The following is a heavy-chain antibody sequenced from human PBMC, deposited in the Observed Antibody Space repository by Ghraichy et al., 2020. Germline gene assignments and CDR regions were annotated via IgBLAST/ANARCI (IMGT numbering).Heavy chain of an antibody. CDR1: GYTFTGYY. Sequence: ASVKVSCKASGYTFTGYYMHWVRQAPGQGLEWMGWINPNSGGTNYAQKFQGRVTMTRDMSISTAYMELSRLRSDDTAVYYCARDREKTGALDDYWGQGTLVTVSS. D-gene: IGHD1-14*01. CDR3: ARDREKTGALDDY. CDR2: INPNSGGT. J-gene: IGHJ4*02. V-gene: IGHV1-2*02.